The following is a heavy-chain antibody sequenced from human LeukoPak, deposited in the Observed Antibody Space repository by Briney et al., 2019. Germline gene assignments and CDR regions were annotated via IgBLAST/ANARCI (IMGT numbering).Heavy chain of an antibody. CDR3: AREPYLQYYGMDV. CDR1: GYTFTSYY. V-gene: IGHV1-46*01. Sequence: EASVKVSCKASGYTFTSYYMHWVRQAPGQGLEWMGIISPSGGSTNYAQKFQGRVTMTRDTSTSTVYMDLSSLRSEDTAVYYCAREPYLQYYGMDVWGQGTTVTVSS. D-gene: IGHD1-26*01. J-gene: IGHJ6*02. CDR2: ISPSGGST.